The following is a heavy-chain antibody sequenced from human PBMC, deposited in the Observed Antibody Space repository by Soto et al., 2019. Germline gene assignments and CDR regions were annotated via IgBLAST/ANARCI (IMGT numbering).Heavy chain of an antibody. CDR2: ISGSGGST. J-gene: IGHJ6*03. CDR1: GFTFSSYA. Sequence: GGSLRLSCAASGFTFSSYAMSWVRQAPGKGLEWVSAISGSGGSTYYADSVKGRFTISRDNSKNTLYLQMNSLRAEDTAVYYCAKGYPGIAAPSPFSHYYYYMDVWGKGTTVTVSS. CDR3: AKGYPGIAAPSPFSHYYYYMDV. V-gene: IGHV3-23*01. D-gene: IGHD6-13*01.